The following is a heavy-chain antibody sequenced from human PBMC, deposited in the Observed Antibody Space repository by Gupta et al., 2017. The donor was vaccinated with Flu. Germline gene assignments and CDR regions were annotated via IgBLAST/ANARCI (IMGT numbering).Heavy chain of an antibody. J-gene: IGHJ3*02. V-gene: IGHV4-34*01. CDR2: INHSGST. Sequence: QVQLQQWGAGLLKPSETLSLTCAVYGGSFSGYYWSWIRQPPGKGLEWIGEINHSGSTNYNPSLKSRVTISVDTSKNQFSLKLSSVTAADTAVYYCARVGVVVNARAFDIWGQGTMVTVSS. CDR1: GGSFSGYY. CDR3: ARVGVVVNARAFDI. D-gene: IGHD2-21*01.